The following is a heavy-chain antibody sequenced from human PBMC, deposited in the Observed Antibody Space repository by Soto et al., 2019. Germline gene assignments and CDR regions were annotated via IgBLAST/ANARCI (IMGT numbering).Heavy chain of an antibody. V-gene: IGHV3-30*03. Sequence: GGSLRLSCAASGFTFSSYGMHWVRKAPGKGLEWVAVISYDGSNKYYADSVKGRFTISRDNSKNTLYLQMNSLRAEDTAVYYCATFYYYDSSGYLDYWGQGTLVTVSS. CDR1: GFTFSSYG. CDR2: ISYDGSNK. J-gene: IGHJ4*02. D-gene: IGHD3-22*01. CDR3: ATFYYYDSSGYLDY.